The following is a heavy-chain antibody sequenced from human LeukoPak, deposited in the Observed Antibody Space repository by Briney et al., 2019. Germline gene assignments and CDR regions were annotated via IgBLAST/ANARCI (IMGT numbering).Heavy chain of an antibody. CDR2: IYTSGST. CDR3: ARGVGYDILTGYYERFGAFDI. V-gene: IGHV4-4*07. J-gene: IGHJ3*02. D-gene: IGHD3-9*01. CDR1: GDSISTYY. Sequence: SETLSLTCTVSGDSISTYYWSWIRQPAGKGLEWIGRIYTSGSTNYNPSLKSRVTMSVDTSKNQFSLKLSSVTAADTAVYYCARGVGYDILTGYYERFGAFDIWGQGTMVTVSS.